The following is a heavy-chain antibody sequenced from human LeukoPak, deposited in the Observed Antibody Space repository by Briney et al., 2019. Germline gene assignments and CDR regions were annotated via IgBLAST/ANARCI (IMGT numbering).Heavy chain of an antibody. CDR2: IYYSGST. Sequence: PSETLSLTCTVSGGSISSYYWSWIRQPPGKGLEWIGYIYYSGSTNYNPSLKSRVTISVDTSKNQFSLKLSSVTAADTAVYYCARGGGVIEIATLNSAYYFDYWGQGTLVTVSS. J-gene: IGHJ4*02. D-gene: IGHD5-24*01. CDR1: GGSISSYY. CDR3: ARGGGVIEIATLNSAYYFDY. V-gene: IGHV4-59*01.